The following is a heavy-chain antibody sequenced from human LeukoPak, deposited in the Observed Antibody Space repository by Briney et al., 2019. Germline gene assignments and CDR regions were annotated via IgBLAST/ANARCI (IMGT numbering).Heavy chain of an antibody. D-gene: IGHD3-22*01. J-gene: IGHJ4*02. Sequence: GGSLRLSCAASGFTVSSNYMSWVRQAPGKGLEWVSVIFSGGSTYYADSVKGRFTISRDNSKNTLYLQMNSLRAEDTAVYYCRTSAHYYDSSGYSYYFDYWGQGTLVTVSS. CDR2: IFSGGST. CDR3: RTSAHYYDSSGYSYYFDY. V-gene: IGHV3-66*01. CDR1: GFTVSSNY.